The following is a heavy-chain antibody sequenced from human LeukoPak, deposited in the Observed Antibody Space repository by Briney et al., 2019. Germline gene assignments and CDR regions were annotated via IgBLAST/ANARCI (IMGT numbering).Heavy chain of an antibody. CDR3: ARGRPERYYDFWSGYGYYYYYMDV. Sequence: SETLSLTCAVYGGSFSGYYWSWISQPPGKGLEWIGEINHSGSTNDNPSLKSRVTISVDTSKNQFSLKLSSVTAADTAVYYCARGRPERYYDFWSGYGYYYYYMDVWGKGTTVTVSS. CDR2: INHSGST. V-gene: IGHV4-34*01. CDR1: GGSFSGYY. D-gene: IGHD3-3*01. J-gene: IGHJ6*03.